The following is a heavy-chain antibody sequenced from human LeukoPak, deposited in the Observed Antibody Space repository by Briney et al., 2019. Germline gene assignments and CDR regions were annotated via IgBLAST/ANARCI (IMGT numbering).Heavy chain of an antibody. D-gene: IGHD2-15*01. CDR2: ISYDGNNR. J-gene: IGHJ4*02. V-gene: IGHV3-30*18. CDR3: AKDWSPYCSGGSCQGYFDC. Sequence: PGGSLRLSCAASGFTFSSYGMHWVRQAPGKGLEWVAVISYDGNNRYYADSVKGRFTISRDNSKNTLFPQMNSLRVEDTAVYYCAKDWSPYCSGGSCQGYFDCWGQGTLVTVSS. CDR1: GFTFSSYG.